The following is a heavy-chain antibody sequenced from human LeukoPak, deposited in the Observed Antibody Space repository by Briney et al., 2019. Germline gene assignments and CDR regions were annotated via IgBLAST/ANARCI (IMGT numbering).Heavy chain of an antibody. D-gene: IGHD3-10*01. Sequence: ASVKVSCKASGYTFTGYYMHGVRQAPGQGLEWMGWINPNSGDTKYSQKFQGRVTMTRDTSISPAYMEVSRLTSDDTAIYCCARAGCGSGSHCADYYYGLDAWGQGTTVTVSS. CDR1: GYTFTGYY. V-gene: IGHV1-2*02. CDR3: ARAGCGSGSHCADYYYGLDA. CDR2: INPNSGDT. J-gene: IGHJ6*01.